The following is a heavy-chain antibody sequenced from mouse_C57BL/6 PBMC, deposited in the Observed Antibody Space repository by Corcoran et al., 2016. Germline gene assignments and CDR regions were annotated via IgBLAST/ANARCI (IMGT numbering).Heavy chain of an antibody. Sequence: QIQLVQSGPELKKPGETVKISCKASGYTFTTYGLSWVQQAPGKGLKWMGWINTYSGVPTYADDFKGRFAFSLETSASTAYLQINNLKNEDTATYFCVRDSNWYFDVWGTWTTVTVSS. V-gene: IGHV9-3*01. CDR3: VRDSNWYFDV. CDR2: INTYSGVP. J-gene: IGHJ1*03. CDR1: GYTFTTYG.